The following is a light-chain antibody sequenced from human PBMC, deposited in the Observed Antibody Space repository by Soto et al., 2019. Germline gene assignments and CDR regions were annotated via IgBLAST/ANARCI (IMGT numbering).Light chain of an antibody. V-gene: IGKV1-39*01. J-gene: IGKJ4*01. Sequence: DIQMTQSPSSLSASVGDRVTITCRASQSISSYLNWYQQKPGKAPKLLIYAASSLQSGVPSRFSGSGSGTDFTLTISSLQPEDFATYYCLQDHNYPLTFGGGTKVDIK. CDR3: LQDHNYPLT. CDR2: AAS. CDR1: QSISSY.